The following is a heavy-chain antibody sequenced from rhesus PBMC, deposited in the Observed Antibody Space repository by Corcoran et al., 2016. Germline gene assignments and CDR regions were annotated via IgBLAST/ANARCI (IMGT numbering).Heavy chain of an antibody. J-gene: IGHJ6*01. CDR2: INIGGAST. CDR1: GFTFSSYG. CDR3: AKGVAAPYYYGLDS. D-gene: IGHD2-33*01. V-gene: IGHV3S5*01. Sequence: EVQLVETGGGLVQPGGSLKLSCAASGFTFSSYGMGGVRQAPGKVLKWVSTINIGGASTYYADSVKGRFTISRDNSKNPLSLQMNSLRAEDTAVYYCAKGVAAPYYYGLDSWGQGVVVTVSS.